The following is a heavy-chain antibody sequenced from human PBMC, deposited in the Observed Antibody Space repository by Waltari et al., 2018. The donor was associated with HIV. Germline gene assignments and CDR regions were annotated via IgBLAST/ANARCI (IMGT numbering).Heavy chain of an antibody. CDR1: GYTLTELS. Sequence: QVQLVQSGAEVKKPGASVKVSCKVSGYTLTELSMHWVRQAPGKGVEWRGGLEPEDRETIYAQNVQGRVAITEDTATDSAYMELSSLRSEDTAVDYCSTERGGLDNYGEITYPRFDYGGQGSLVTVSS. CDR2: LEPEDRET. D-gene: IGHD4-17*01. J-gene: IGHJ4*02. V-gene: IGHV1-24*01. CDR3: STERGGLDNYGEITYPRFDY.